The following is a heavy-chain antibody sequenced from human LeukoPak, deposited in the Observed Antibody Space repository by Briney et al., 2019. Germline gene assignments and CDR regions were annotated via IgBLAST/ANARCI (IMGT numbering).Heavy chain of an antibody. J-gene: IGHJ6*03. Sequence: GGSLRLSCEGSGFSFSSYWMTWVRQLPGKGPEWVANIRQDESERYFADSVKGRFTISRDNAKKSVYLHMSSLRAEDTALYYCARLSAYYYGSYFYYYMDVWGKGTTVTVSS. CDR3: ARLSAYYYGSYFYYYMDV. D-gene: IGHD3-10*01. CDR2: IRQDESER. CDR1: GFSFSSYW. V-gene: IGHV3-7*01.